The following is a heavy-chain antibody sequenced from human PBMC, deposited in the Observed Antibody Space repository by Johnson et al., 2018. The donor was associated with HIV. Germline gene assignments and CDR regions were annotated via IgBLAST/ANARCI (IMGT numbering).Heavy chain of an antibody. V-gene: IGHV3-30*03. CDR1: GSTFSSYG. J-gene: IGHJ3*02. CDR2: ISHDGSNK. CDR3: ARCQGELRRTHAFDI. D-gene: IGHD1-14*01. Sequence: QVQLVESGGGVVQPGRSLRLSCAASGSTFSSYGMHWVRQAPGKGLEWVEVISHDGSNKYYADSVKGRFTISRDNSKNTRSLQMNSLRHADTAVYYAARCQGELRRTHAFDIWGQGTMVTFSS.